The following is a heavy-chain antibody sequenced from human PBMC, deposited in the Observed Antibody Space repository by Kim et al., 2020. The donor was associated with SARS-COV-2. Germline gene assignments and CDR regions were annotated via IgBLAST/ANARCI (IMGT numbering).Heavy chain of an antibody. V-gene: IGHV3-11*01. Sequence: GGSLRLSCAASGFTFSDYYMSWIRQSPGKGLEWIAYIGSSGNNIFYADSVKGRFTMSRDNVKNSLYLQMNSLTVEDTAVYYCARDDKPHHWFDPWGQGTPVTVSS. CDR2: IGSSGNNI. CDR1: GFTFSDYY. CDR3: ARDDKPHHWFDP. J-gene: IGHJ5*02.